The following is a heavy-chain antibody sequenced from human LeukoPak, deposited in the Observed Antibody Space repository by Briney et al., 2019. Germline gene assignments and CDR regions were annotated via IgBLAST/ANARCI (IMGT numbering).Heavy chain of an antibody. D-gene: IGHD3-10*01. CDR3: ASARITMVRGAPGFDP. CDR2: INPNPNSGAT. CDR1: AYTFTSHY. V-gene: IGHV1-2*02. J-gene: IGHJ5*02. Sequence: ASVTVSCKASAYTFTSHYIHWMRQAPGQGLEWMGWINPNPNSGATTYAQHFQGRVTMTSDTSTSTVYMELTRLRSDDTAVYYCASARITMVRGAPGFDPWGQGTLVTVSS.